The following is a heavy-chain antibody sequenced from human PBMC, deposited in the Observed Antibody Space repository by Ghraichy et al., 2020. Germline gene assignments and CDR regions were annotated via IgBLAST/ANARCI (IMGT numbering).Heavy chain of an antibody. D-gene: IGHD2-15*01. CDR2: LNPILGIA. CDR1: GGTFSSYT. V-gene: IGHV1-69*02. CDR3: ASMEVDGIGGSGYSGWFDP. Sequence: SVKVSCKASGGTFSSYTISWVRQAPGQGLEWMGRLNPILGIANYAQKFQGRVTITADKSTSTAYMELSSLRSEDTAVYYCASMEVDGIGGSGYSGWFDPWGQRALVTVSS. J-gene: IGHJ5*01.